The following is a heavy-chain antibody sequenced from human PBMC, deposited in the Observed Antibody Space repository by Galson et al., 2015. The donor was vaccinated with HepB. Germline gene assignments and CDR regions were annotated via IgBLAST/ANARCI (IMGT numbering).Heavy chain of an antibody. CDR3: ARRISLVRGIITRPDYYYGMDV. CDR2: INPDGSEK. V-gene: IGHV3-7*03. J-gene: IGHJ6*02. Sequence: SLRLSCAASEFTFSNYWMNWVRQAPGKGLEWVANINPDGSEKSYVASLKGRFTISRDNSKNSVYLQMYSLRAEDTAIYYCARRISLVRGIITRPDYYYGMDVWGQGTTVTVAS. D-gene: IGHD3-10*01. CDR1: EFTFSNYW.